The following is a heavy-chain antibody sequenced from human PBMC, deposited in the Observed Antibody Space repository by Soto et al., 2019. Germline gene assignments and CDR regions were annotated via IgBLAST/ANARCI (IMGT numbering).Heavy chain of an antibody. V-gene: IGHV1-18*04. CDR1: GYTFTSYG. CDR2: ISAYNGNT. J-gene: IGHJ6*02. CDR3: ARDLHPGSSWYYYYYGMDV. D-gene: IGHD6-13*01. Sequence: QVPLVQSGAEVKKPGASVKVSCKASGYTFTSYGISWVRQAPGQGLEWMGWISAYNGNTNYAQKLQGRVTMTTDTSTSTAYMELRSLRSDDTAVYYCARDLHPGSSWYYYYYGMDVWGQGTTVTVSS.